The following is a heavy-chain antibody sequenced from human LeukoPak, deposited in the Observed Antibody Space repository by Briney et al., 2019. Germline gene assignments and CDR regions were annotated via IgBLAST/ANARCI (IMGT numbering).Heavy chain of an antibody. V-gene: IGHV3-66*01. CDR3: ARVGSYDSSGYYLGRVYYYGMDV. D-gene: IGHD3-22*01. CDR1: GFSVSSNY. CDR2: IYSGGST. Sequence: PWGSRRLSCAASGFSVSSNYMSWVRQAPGKGLEWVSVIYSGGSTYYADSVKGRFTISRDNSKNTLYLQMNSLRAEDTAVYYCARVGSYDSSGYYLGRVYYYGMDVWGQGTTVTVSS. J-gene: IGHJ6*02.